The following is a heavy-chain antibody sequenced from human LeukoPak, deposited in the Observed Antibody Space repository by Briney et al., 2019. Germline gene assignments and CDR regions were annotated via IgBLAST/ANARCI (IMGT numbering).Heavy chain of an antibody. J-gene: IGHJ3*02. CDR3: GSVVGGYYTPVEGFDI. CDR1: GFTFSSCW. Sequence: GGSLRLSCAASGFTFSSCWMHWVRQAPGKGLVWVSRINSDGSTTNYAYSVKGRFTIFRDNAKNTLYLQMNSSRAEDKAVYFCGSVVGGYYTPVEGFDIWGQGTMVTVSS. CDR2: INSDGSTT. D-gene: IGHD3-3*01. V-gene: IGHV3-74*01.